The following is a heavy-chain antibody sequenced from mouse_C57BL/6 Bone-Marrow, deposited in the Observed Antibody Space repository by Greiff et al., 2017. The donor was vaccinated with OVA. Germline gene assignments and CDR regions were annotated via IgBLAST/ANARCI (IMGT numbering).Heavy chain of an antibody. V-gene: IGHV1-69*01. D-gene: IGHD6-2*01. CDR1: GYTFTSYW. CDR3: ARDYSLWYFDV. J-gene: IGHJ1*03. CDR2: IDPSDSYT. Sequence: VQLQQPGAELVMPGASVKLSCKASGYTFTSYWMHWVKQRPGQGLEWIGEIDPSDSYTNYNQKFKGKSTLTVDKSSSTAYMQLSSLTSEDSAVYYCARDYSLWYFDVWGTVTTVTVSS.